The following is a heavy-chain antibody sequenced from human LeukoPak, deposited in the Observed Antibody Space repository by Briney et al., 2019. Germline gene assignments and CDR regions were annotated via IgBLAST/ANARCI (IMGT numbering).Heavy chain of an antibody. Sequence: PSETLSLTCTVSGVSIRGYSWTWIRQPPGKGLEWIGYIYYSGSTNYNPSLKSRVTIAVDTSKNQFSLRLNSVTAADTAVYYCAMAYSSSWYYFDYWGQGTLVTVSS. CDR1: GVSIRGYS. CDR2: IYYSGST. V-gene: IGHV4-59*01. J-gene: IGHJ4*02. D-gene: IGHD6-13*01. CDR3: AMAYSSSWYYFDY.